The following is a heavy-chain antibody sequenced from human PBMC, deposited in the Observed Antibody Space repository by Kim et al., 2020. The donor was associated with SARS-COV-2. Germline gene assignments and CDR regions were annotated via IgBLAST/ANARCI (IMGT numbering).Heavy chain of an antibody. V-gene: IGHV3-74*01. CDR3: ARVPRRATMVRGPMGWYFDY. Sequence: GGSLRLSCAASGFTFSSYWMHWVRQAPGKGLVWVSRINSDGSSTSYADSVKGRFTISRDNAKNTLYLQMNSLRAEDTAVYYCARVPRRATMVRGPMGWYFDYWGQGTLVTVSS. D-gene: IGHD3-10*01. CDR1: GFTFSSYW. CDR2: INSDGSST. J-gene: IGHJ4*02.